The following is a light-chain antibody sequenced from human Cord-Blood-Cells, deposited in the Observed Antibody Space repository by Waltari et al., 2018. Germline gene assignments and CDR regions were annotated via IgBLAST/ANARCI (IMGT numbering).Light chain of an antibody. V-gene: IGLV2-23*03. Sequence: QSALTQPASVSGSPGQSITISCTGTSSDVGSYNLVSWYQQHPGKAPKLMIYEGSKRPPGVPKCFAGSKSGNTAPLTISGLQAEDEADYYCCSYAGSSTFEVFGTGTKVTVL. J-gene: IGLJ1*01. CDR1: SSDVGSYNL. CDR2: EGS. CDR3: CSYAGSSTFEV.